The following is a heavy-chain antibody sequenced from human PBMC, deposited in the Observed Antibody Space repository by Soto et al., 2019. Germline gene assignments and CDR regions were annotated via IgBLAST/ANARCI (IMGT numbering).Heavy chain of an antibody. J-gene: IGHJ4*02. Sequence: QVQLVQSGAEVKKPGSSVKVSCKASGGTFSSYAISWVRQAPGQGLEWMGGIIPIFGTANYAQKFQGRVTIXXDXSXXTAHMELSSLRSEDTAVYYWARGRSYGHRHGAIDYWGQGTLVTVSS. V-gene: IGHV1-69*12. CDR2: IIPIFGTA. CDR1: GGTFSSYA. D-gene: IGHD3-10*01. CDR3: ARGRSYGHRHGAIDY.